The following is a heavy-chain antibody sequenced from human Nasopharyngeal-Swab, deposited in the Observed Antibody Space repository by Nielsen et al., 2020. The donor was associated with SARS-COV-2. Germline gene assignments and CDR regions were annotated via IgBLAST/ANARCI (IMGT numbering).Heavy chain of an antibody. CDR1: GFTFDDYA. D-gene: IGHD6-13*01. CDR2: ISWNSGSI. Sequence: SLKISCAASGFTFDDYAMHWVRQAPGKGLEWVSGISWNSGSIGYADSVKGRFTISRDNAKNSLYLQMNSLRAEDTALYYCAKDIVSYSSSWYAPGPYYYYGMDVWGQGTTVTVSS. V-gene: IGHV3-9*01. J-gene: IGHJ6*02. CDR3: AKDIVSYSSSWYAPGPYYYYGMDV.